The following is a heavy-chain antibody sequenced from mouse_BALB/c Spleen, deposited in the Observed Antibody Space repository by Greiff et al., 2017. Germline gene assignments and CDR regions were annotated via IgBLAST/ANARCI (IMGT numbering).Heavy chain of an antibody. CDR1: GYTFTDYA. CDR3: AREMGKYYAMDY. V-gene: IGHV1-67*01. Sequence: QVQLKESGPELVRPGVSVKISCKGSGYTFTDYAMHWVKQSHAKSLEWIGVISTYYGNTNYNQKFKGKATMTVDKSSSTAYMELARLTSEDSAIYYCAREMGKYYAMDYWGQGTSVTVSS. J-gene: IGHJ4*01. D-gene: IGHD2-1*01. CDR2: ISTYYGNT.